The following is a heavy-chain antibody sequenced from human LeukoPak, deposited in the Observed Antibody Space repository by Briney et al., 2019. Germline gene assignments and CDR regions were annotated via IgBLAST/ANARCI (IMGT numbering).Heavy chain of an antibody. CDR3: ARSHYYDSRVNDY. Sequence: SVKVSCKASGGTFSSYAISWVRQAPGQGLEWMGGIIPIFGTANYAQKFQGRATITADESTSTAYMELSSLRSEDTAVYYCARSHYYDSRVNDYWGQGTLVTVSP. CDR1: GGTFSSYA. CDR2: IIPIFGTA. J-gene: IGHJ4*02. V-gene: IGHV1-69*13. D-gene: IGHD3-22*01.